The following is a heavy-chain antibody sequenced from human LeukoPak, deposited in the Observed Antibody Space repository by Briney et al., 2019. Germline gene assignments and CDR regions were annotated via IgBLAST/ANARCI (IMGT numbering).Heavy chain of an antibody. CDR1: GGTFSSYA. J-gene: IGHJ4*02. Sequence: ASVKVSCKASGGTFSSYAIGWVRQAPGQRLEWMGWINAGNGNTKYSQKFQGRVTITRDTSASTAYMELSSLRSEDTAVYYCARDWTLYSSGWYSFDYWGQGTLVTVSS. CDR2: INAGNGNT. V-gene: IGHV1-3*01. D-gene: IGHD6-19*01. CDR3: ARDWTLYSSGWYSFDY.